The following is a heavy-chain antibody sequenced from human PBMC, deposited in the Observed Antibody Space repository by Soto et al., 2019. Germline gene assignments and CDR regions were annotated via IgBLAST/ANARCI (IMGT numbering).Heavy chain of an antibody. CDR1: GFTFSNYA. CDR2: ISKDGSNK. D-gene: IGHD3-9*01. J-gene: IGHJ4*02. Sequence: QVQLVESGGGVVQPGRSLRLSCAASGFTFSNYAMHWVRQTPGKGPEWVAVISKDGSNKWYEDSVTGRFTISRDNSKSTLFLQMNSLRAEDTAVYYCVKHDILPGGVSPSNYWGQGTLVTVSS. CDR3: VKHDILPGGVSPSNY. V-gene: IGHV3-30*18.